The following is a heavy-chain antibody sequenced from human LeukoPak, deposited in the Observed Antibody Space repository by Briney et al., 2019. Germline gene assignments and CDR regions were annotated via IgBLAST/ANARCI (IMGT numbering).Heavy chain of an antibody. CDR2: ISSSSSYT. CDR1: VFTFSDYY. J-gene: IGHJ4*02. Sequence: GGSLRLSCAASVFTFSDYYMSWIRQAPGKGLEWVSYISSSSSYTNYADSVKGRFTISRDNAKNSLYLQMNSLRAEDTAVCYCARGSTDIHFDYWGQGTLVTVSS. D-gene: IGHD1-26*01. CDR3: ARGSTDIHFDY. V-gene: IGHV3-11*03.